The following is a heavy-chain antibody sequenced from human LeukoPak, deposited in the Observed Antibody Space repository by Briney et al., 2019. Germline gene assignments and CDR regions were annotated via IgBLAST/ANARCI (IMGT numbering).Heavy chain of an antibody. CDR1: GFTFSSYG. J-gene: IGHJ4*02. CDR2: IRYDGSNK. Sequence: PGGSLRLSCAASGFTFSSYGMHWVRQAPGKGLEWVAFIRYDGSNKYYADSVKGRFTISRDNSKNTLYLQMNSLRAEDTAVYYCAKVYLQWELYNFDYWGQGTLVTVSS. CDR3: AKVYLQWELYNFDY. V-gene: IGHV3-30*02. D-gene: IGHD1-26*01.